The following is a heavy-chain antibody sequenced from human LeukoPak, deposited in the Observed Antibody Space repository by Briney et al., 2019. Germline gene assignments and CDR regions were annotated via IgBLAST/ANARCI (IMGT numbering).Heavy chain of an antibody. Sequence: GGSLRLSCAASGFTFSSYAMSWVRQAPGKGLEWVSAIRGSGGSTYYAASVKGRFTISRDNSKNTLYLQMNSLRAEDTAVYYCAKDMLAYYYDSSGPYYFDYWGQGTLVTVSS. CDR3: AKDMLAYYYDSSGPYYFDY. V-gene: IGHV3-23*01. CDR2: IRGSGGST. CDR1: GFTFSSYA. J-gene: IGHJ4*02. D-gene: IGHD3-22*01.